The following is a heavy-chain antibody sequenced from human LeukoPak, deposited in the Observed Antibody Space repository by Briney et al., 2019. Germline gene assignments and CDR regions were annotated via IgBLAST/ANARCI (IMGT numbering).Heavy chain of an antibody. J-gene: IGHJ5*02. CDR3: ARDYYYDSSGYYRP. CDR1: GFTFSSYG. CDR2: IWYDGSNK. V-gene: IGHV3-33*01. Sequence: PGRSLRLSCAASGFTFSSYGMHWVRQAPGKGLEWVAVIWYDGSNKYYADSVKGRFTISRDNSKNTLYLQMNSLRAEDAAVYYCARDYYYDSSGYYRPWGQGTLVTVSS. D-gene: IGHD3-22*01.